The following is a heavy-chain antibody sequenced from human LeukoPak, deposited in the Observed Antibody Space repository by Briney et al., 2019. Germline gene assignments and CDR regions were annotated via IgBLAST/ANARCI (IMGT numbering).Heavy chain of an antibody. CDR3: ARGACNTVSTRFFDY. CDR2: IYGGGST. V-gene: IGHV3-53*01. Sequence: GGSLRLSCAASGFTVSSNYMNWVRQAPGKGLEWVSVIYGGGSTYYADSVKGRFTISRDNSKSTLYLQMNSLRAEDTAVYYCARGACNTVSTRFFDYWGRGTLVTVSS. CDR1: GFTVSSNY. J-gene: IGHJ4*02. D-gene: IGHD5/OR15-5a*01.